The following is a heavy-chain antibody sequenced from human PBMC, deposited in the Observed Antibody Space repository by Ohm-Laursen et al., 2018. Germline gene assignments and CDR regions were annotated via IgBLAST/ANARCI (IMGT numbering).Heavy chain of an antibody. CDR2: ISSRGGTI. V-gene: IGHV3-21*04. CDR3: ARGWGWFDP. CDR1: GFTFSDSS. J-gene: IGHJ5*02. Sequence: SLRLSCAASGFTFSDSSMNWVRQAPGKGLEWISSISSRGGTISYADSVKGRFTISRDNSKNTLDLQMKSLRVEDTAMYYCARGWGWFDPWGQGTLVTVSS. D-gene: IGHD3-16*01.